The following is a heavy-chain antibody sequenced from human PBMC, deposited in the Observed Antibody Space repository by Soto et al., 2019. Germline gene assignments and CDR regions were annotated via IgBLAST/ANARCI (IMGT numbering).Heavy chain of an antibody. J-gene: IGHJ6*01. CDR3: VSQGNGNQHAPVDG. D-gene: IGHD1-1*01. CDR2: VYHTGGT. CDR1: SGPSSSHN. Sequence: QVQLQQSGPGLVKPSETLSLTCTVSSGPSSSHNWGWIRQTPGRGLEWIGYVYHTGGTSYNPSLNTPDTEAPNTSTNHISLTLTSVTDAHTADYFCVSQGNGNQHAPVDGWGQGTTVNVTS. V-gene: IGHV4-59*08.